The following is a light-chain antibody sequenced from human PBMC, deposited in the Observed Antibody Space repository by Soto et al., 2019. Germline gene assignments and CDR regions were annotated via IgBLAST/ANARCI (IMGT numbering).Light chain of an antibody. CDR1: SSDVGGYNF. V-gene: IGLV2-14*01. Sequence: QLVLTQPASVSGSPGQSITISCIGTSSDVGGYNFVSWYQQHPGKAPKLMIYDVSNRPSGVSNRFSGSKSGNTASLTISGLQAEDEADYYCSSYTSRNTLVFGTGTKLTVL. CDR3: SSYTSRNTLV. J-gene: IGLJ1*01. CDR2: DVS.